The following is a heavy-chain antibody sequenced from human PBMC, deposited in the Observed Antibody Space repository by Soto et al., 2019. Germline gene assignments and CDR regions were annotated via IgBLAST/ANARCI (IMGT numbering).Heavy chain of an antibody. Sequence: EVQLVESAGGLVKPGGSLRLSCVASGFSFNEAWMNWVRQAPGQGLEWVGRIKTSAGGGATNYSPPVQGRFTISRDDSKITLYLHMNSLRPAETAIYYCTTGSVEGIWGQSTTVIVSS. CDR2: IKTSAGGGAT. CDR3: TTGSVEGI. V-gene: IGHV3-15*07. CDR1: GFSFNEAW. D-gene: IGHD2-15*01. J-gene: IGHJ6*02.